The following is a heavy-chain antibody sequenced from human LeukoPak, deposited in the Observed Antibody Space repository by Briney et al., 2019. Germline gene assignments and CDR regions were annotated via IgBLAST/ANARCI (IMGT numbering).Heavy chain of an antibody. D-gene: IGHD6-6*01. CDR2: ISSSSKI. CDR3: ARSANPGVHDFDP. CDR1: GFTFSSYA. V-gene: IGHV3-48*02. Sequence: PGGSLRLSCAASGFTFSSYAMAWVRQAPGKGLERLSYISSSSKINYADSVKGRFTISRDNAKNSLYLQMNSLRDEDTAVYYCARSANPGVHDFDPWGQGTLVTVSS. J-gene: IGHJ5*02.